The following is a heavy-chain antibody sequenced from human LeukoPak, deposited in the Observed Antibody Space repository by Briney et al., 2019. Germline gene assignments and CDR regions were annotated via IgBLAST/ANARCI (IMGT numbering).Heavy chain of an antibody. CDR3: ARDKWVLRGRNWFDP. J-gene: IGHJ5*02. CDR2: INPNSGGT. CDR1: GYTFTGYY. D-gene: IGHD1-26*01. Sequence: ASVKVSCKASGYTFTGYYMHWARQAPGQGLEWMGWINPNSGGTNYAQKFQGRVTMTRDTSISTAYMELSRLRSDDTAVYYCARDKWVLRGRNWFDPWGQGTLVTVSS. V-gene: IGHV1-2*02.